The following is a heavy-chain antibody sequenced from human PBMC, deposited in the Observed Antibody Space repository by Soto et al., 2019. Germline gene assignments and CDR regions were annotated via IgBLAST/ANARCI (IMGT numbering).Heavy chain of an antibody. J-gene: IGHJ3*02. V-gene: IGHV4-4*07. CDR1: GGSISSYY. D-gene: IGHD4-17*01. Sequence: SETLSLTCTVSGGSISSYYWSWIRQPAGKGLEWIGRIYTSGGTNYNPSLKSRVTMSVDTSKNQFSLKLSSVTAADTAVYYCARDSDYGDYGHDAFDIWGQGTMVTVSS. CDR3: ARDSDYGDYGHDAFDI. CDR2: IYTSGGT.